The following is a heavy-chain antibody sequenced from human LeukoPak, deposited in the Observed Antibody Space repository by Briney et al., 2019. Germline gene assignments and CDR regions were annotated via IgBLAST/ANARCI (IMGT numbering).Heavy chain of an antibody. CDR1: GFTFSSYS. V-gene: IGHV3-48*01. D-gene: IGHD3-10*01. CDR3: ARPVGSGTSGMDV. Sequence: GGSLRLSCAASGFTFSSYSMNLVRQAPGKGLEWVSYISSSSSTIYYADSVKGRFTISRDNAKNSLYLQMNSLRAEDTAVYYCARPVGSGTSGMDVWGQGTTVTVSS. J-gene: IGHJ6*02. CDR2: ISSSSSTI.